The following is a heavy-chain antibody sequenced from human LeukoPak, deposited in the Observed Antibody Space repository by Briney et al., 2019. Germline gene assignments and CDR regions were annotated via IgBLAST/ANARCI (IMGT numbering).Heavy chain of an antibody. CDR2: IYHSGST. CDR3: ARRGGAN. V-gene: IGHV4-38-2*01. Sequence: NPSETLSLTCAVSGYSISSGYYWGWIRQPPGKGLEWIGSIYHSGSTYYNPSLKSRVTISVDTSKNQFSLKLSSVTAGDTAVYYCARRGGANWGQGTLVTVSS. D-gene: IGHD2-21*01. CDR1: GYSISSGYY. J-gene: IGHJ4*02.